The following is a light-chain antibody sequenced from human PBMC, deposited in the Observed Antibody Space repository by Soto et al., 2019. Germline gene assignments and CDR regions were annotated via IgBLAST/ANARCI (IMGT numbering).Light chain of an antibody. CDR2: AAS. CDR1: RSLSSSY. V-gene: IGKV3-20*01. Sequence: EIVLTQSPGTLSLSPGERATLSCRASRSLSSSYVVWYQQKPGQAPRLLIYAASRRATGIPDRFSGSGSATEYTLTISRFEPEVFAVYFCQQQGTFGQGTKLEIK. CDR3: QQQGT. J-gene: IGKJ2*01.